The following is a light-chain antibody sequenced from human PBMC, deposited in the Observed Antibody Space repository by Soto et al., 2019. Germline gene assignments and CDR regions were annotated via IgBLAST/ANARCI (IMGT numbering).Light chain of an antibody. CDR1: SSNIGAGYD. CDR2: GNS. V-gene: IGLV1-40*01. Sequence: QSVPTQPPSVSGAPGQRVTISCTGSSSNIGAGYDVHWYQQLPGTAPKLLIYGNSNRPSGVPDRFSGSKSGTSASLAITGLQAEDEAHYYCQSYDSSLSGVVFGGGTKLTVL. CDR3: QSYDSSLSGVV. J-gene: IGLJ2*01.